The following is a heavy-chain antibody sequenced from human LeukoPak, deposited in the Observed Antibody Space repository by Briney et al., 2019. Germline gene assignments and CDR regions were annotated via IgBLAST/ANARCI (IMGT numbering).Heavy chain of an antibody. V-gene: IGHV3-30-3*01. CDR3: AKKSGDHFHFDF. D-gene: IGHD2-21*01. CDR1: GFTFSSYA. Sequence: GGSLRLSCAASGFTFSSYAMHWARQAPGKGLEWVAVISYDGSNKYYADSVKGRFTISRDNSKSTLYLQMNSLRAEDTAVYHCAKKSGDHFHFDFWGQGTLVTVSS. J-gene: IGHJ4*02. CDR2: ISYDGSNK.